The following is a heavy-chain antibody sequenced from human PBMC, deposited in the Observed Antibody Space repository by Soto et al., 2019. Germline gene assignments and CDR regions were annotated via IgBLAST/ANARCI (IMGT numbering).Heavy chain of an antibody. V-gene: IGHV3-30*03. CDR2: ISYDGSNK. J-gene: IGHJ5*02. CDR3: ARSGSYYDGGWFVALS. D-gene: IGHD1-26*01. Sequence: QVQLVESGGGVVQPGRSLRLSCAASGFTFSSYGMHRVRQAPGKGLEWVAVISYDGSNKYYADSVKGRFTISRDNSKNTLYLQMNSLRAEDTAGYYCARSGSYYDGGWFVALSWGQGTLVTVSS. CDR1: GFTFSSYG.